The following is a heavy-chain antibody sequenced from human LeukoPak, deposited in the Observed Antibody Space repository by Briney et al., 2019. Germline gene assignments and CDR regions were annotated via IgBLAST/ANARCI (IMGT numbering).Heavy chain of an antibody. J-gene: IGHJ4*02. Sequence: SVKVSCRASGGTFSSYAISGVRQAPGQGLECVGGIIPIFGTANYAQKFQGSVTITADESTSTAYMELSSLRSEDTAVYYCARDHARYSSSWYYFDYWGQGTLVTVSS. D-gene: IGHD6-13*01. CDR3: ARDHARYSSSWYYFDY. CDR2: IIPIFGTA. V-gene: IGHV1-69*13. CDR1: GGTFSSYA.